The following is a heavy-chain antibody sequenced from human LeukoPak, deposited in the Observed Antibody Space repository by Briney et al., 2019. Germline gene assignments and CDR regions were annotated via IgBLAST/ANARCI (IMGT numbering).Heavy chain of an antibody. CDR3: AKDGGSGSYSAFDI. Sequence: RSGGSLRLSCAASGFTFSSYAMSWVRQAPGKGLEWVSAISGSGGSTYYADPVKGRFTISRDNSKNTLYLQMNSLRAEDTAVYYCAKDGGSGSYSAFDIWGQGTMVTVSS. D-gene: IGHD3-10*01. CDR2: ISGSGGST. V-gene: IGHV3-23*01. CDR1: GFTFSSYA. J-gene: IGHJ3*02.